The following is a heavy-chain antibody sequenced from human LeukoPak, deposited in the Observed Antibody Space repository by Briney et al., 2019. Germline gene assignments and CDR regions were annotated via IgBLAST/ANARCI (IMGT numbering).Heavy chain of an antibody. Sequence: PSETLSLTCTVSGGSISSYYWSWIRQPPGKGLEWIGYIYYSGSTNHNPSLKSRVTISVDTSKNQFSLKLSSVTAADTAVYYCARHREMATIDFDYWGQGTLVTVSS. D-gene: IGHD5-24*01. V-gene: IGHV4-59*08. CDR1: GGSISSYY. CDR3: ARHREMATIDFDY. CDR2: IYYSGST. J-gene: IGHJ4*02.